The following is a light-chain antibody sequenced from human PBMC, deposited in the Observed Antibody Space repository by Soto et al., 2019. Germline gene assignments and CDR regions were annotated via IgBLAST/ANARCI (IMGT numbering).Light chain of an antibody. Sequence: QSVLTQPASVSESPGQSIAISCTGTSSDVGGYNYVSWYQQHPGKAPKLIIYDVSSRPSGVSDRFSGSKSVHTASLTISGLQAEDEADYYCSSYTSSSTLVFGGGTKLTVL. CDR3: SSYTSSSTLV. J-gene: IGLJ2*01. V-gene: IGLV2-14*03. CDR2: DVS. CDR1: SSDVGGYNY.